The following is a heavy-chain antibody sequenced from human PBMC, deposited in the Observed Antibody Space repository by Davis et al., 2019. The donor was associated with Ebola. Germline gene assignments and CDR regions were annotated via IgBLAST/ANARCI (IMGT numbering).Heavy chain of an antibody. J-gene: IGHJ4*02. CDR1: GFTFSGYY. D-gene: IGHD1-7*01. Sequence: GGSLRLSCAASGFTFSGYYMSWIRQAPGKGLEWVSYISGSGRSIYYADSVEGRFTISRDNVKNSLYLQMNSLRAEDTAVYYCAKLELRGYWGQGTLVTVSS. CDR2: ISGSGRSI. V-gene: IGHV3-11*04. CDR3: AKLELRGY.